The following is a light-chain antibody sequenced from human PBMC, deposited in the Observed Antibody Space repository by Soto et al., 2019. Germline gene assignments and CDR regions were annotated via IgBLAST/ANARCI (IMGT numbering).Light chain of an antibody. CDR2: GAS. V-gene: IGKV3-20*01. CDR3: QQYGSSPWT. Sequence: EFVLTQSPGTLSLSQRERANLSCIASQSVSSTYLAWYQQKPGQAPRLLIYGASSRATGIPDRFSGSGSGTDFTLTISRLEPEDFAVYYCQQYGSSPWTFGQGTKVDIK. J-gene: IGKJ1*01. CDR1: QSVSSTY.